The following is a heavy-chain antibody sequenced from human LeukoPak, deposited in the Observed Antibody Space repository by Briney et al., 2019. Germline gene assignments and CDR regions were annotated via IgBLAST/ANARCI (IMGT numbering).Heavy chain of an antibody. V-gene: IGHV5-51*01. Sequence: GESLKISCKASGYSFNSYWIGWVRQMPGNGLEWIGIVYPLDSETRYSPSFQGHVTISADKSISTAYLQWSGLKASDTAMYYCARAPFYYGSGTYDGFDIWGQGTLVIVSS. CDR1: GYSFNSYW. D-gene: IGHD3-10*01. CDR2: VYPLDSET. CDR3: ARAPFYYGSGTYDGFDI. J-gene: IGHJ3*02.